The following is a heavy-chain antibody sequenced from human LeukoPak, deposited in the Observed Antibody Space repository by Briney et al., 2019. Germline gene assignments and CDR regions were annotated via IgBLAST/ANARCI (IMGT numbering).Heavy chain of an antibody. CDR1: GFTFSFYG. CDR2: IWSDGSNK. CDR3: AREDGSASYYNNWFDP. D-gene: IGHD3-10*01. V-gene: IGHV3-33*01. Sequence: GRSLRLSCAASGFTFSFYGMHWVRQAPGKGLEWVAVIWSDGSNKYYADSVKGRFTISRDNYKNTLYLQMNSLRAEDTAVYYCAREDGSASYYNNWFDPWGQGTLVTVSS. J-gene: IGHJ5*02.